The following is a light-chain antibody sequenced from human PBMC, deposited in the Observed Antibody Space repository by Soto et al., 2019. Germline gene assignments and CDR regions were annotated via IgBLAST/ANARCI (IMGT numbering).Light chain of an antibody. V-gene: IGLV1-40*01. CDR3: QSLDSSLSGWV. Sequence: QSALTQPPSVSGAPGQRVTISCTGSSSNIGAGYDVHWYQQLPGTAPKLLIYSNNNRPSGVPDRFSGSKSGTSASLAITGLQAEDEADYYCQSLDSSLSGWVFGGGTKLTVL. CDR1: SSNIGAGYD. J-gene: IGLJ3*02. CDR2: SNN.